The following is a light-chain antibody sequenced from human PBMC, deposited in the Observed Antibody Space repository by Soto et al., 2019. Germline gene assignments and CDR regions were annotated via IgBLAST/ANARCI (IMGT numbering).Light chain of an antibody. CDR1: QSISNRY. CDR2: GTS. J-gene: IGKJ2*01. CDR3: QQYTSSPPMST. V-gene: IGKV3-20*01. Sequence: DIVLTQSPGTLSLSPGERATLSCRASQSISNRYLAWYHQKPGQAPMLLIYGTSNRATGIPDRFSGSGSGTDFTLTISRQEPEDFALYYCQQYTSSPPMSTFGQGTRLEI.